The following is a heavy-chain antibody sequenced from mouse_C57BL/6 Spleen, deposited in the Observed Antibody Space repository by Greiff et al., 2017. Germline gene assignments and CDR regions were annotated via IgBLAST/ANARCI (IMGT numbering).Heavy chain of an antibody. D-gene: IGHD3-2*02. CDR1: GYTFTSYW. J-gene: IGHJ4*01. Sequence: VQVVESGTELVKPGASVKLSCKASGYTFTSYWMHWVKQRPGQGLEWIGNINPSNGGTNYNEKFKSKATLTVDKSSSTAYMQLSSLTSEDSAVYYCARPSSGYGGNAMDYWGQGTSVTVSS. CDR3: ARPSSGYGGNAMDY. CDR2: INPSNGGT. V-gene: IGHV1-53*01.